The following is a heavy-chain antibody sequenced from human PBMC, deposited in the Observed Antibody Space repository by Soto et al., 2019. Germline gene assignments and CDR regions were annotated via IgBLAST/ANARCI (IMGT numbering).Heavy chain of an antibody. CDR1: GGTFSSYA. CDR2: IIPIFGTA. D-gene: IGHD3-22*01. J-gene: IGHJ4*02. CDR3: ARPGDHYYDSSGYFDY. V-gene: IGHV1-69*01. Sequence: VKVSCKASGGTFSSYAISWVRQAPGQGLEWMGGIIPIFGTANYAQKFEGRVTITADESTSTAYMELSSLRSEDTAVYYCARPGDHYYDSSGYFDYWGQGTLVTVS.